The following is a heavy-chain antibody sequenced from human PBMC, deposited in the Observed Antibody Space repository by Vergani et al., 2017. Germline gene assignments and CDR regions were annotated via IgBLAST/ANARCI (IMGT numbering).Heavy chain of an antibody. CDR3: ARGGYCSSPICYAWMGDGMDV. CDR2: IIPIVGTA. V-gene: IGHV1-69*18. J-gene: IGHJ6*02. D-gene: IGHD2-2*01. Sequence: QVQLVQSGAEVKKPGSSVKVSCKASGGTFSSYAISWVRQAPGQGLEWMGRIIPIVGTANYAQKFQGRVTITADESKSTAYMELSSLRSEDKAVYYCARGGYCSSPICYAWMGDGMDVWGQGTTVTVSS. CDR1: GGTFSSYA.